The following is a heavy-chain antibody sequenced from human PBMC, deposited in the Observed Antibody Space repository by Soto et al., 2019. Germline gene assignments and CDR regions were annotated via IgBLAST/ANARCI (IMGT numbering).Heavy chain of an antibody. CDR3: ARERVREYGMDV. Sequence: EVQLVESGGGLVQPGGSLRLSCAASGFTFSSYWMHWVRQAPGKGLVWGSRINIDGSGTSYADSVKGRFTISRDNAKNTLYLQMNSLRTEDTAVYYCARERVREYGMDVWGQGTTVTVSS. V-gene: IGHV3-74*01. J-gene: IGHJ6*02. D-gene: IGHD3-10*01. CDR2: INIDGSGT. CDR1: GFTFSSYW.